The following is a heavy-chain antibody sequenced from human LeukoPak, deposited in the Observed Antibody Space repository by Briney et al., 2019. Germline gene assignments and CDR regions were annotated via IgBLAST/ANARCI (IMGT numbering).Heavy chain of an antibody. D-gene: IGHD2-2*01. CDR3: ASQYCSSTSCYAFDY. V-gene: IGHV1-18*01. CDR1: GYTFTSYG. J-gene: IGHJ4*02. CDR2: ISAYNGNT. Sequence: ASVKVSCKASGYTFTSYGISWVRQAPGQGLEWMGWISAYNGNTNYAQKLQGRVTMTTDTSTSTAYMELRSLRSDDTAVYYCASQYCSSTSCYAFDYWGQGTLVTVSS.